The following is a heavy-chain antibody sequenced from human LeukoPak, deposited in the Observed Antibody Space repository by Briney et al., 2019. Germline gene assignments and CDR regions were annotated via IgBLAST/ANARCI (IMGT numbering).Heavy chain of an antibody. J-gene: IGHJ4*02. CDR2: IWYDGSNK. D-gene: IGHD6-13*01. CDR1: GFTFSTYG. Sequence: PGGSLRLSCAASGFTFSTYGMHWVRQAPGKGLEWVAIIWYDGSNKYYADSAKGRFIISRDNSKNTLYLQMNSLRAEDTAVYYCARGPGITAAGTFTSFFDYWGQGTLVTVSS. CDR3: ARGPGITAAGTFTSFFDY. V-gene: IGHV3-33*01.